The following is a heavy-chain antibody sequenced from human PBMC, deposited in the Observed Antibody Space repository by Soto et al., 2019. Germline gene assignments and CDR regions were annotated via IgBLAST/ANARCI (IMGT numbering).Heavy chain of an antibody. D-gene: IGHD1-26*01. V-gene: IGHV4-34*01. CDR2: INHSGST. CDR3: ARGRGIVGATIYYYGMDV. CDR1: GGSFSDYY. Sequence: SETLSLTCAVYGGSFSDYYWSWIRQPPGKGLEWIGEINHSGSTNYNPSLKSRVTISVDTSKNQFSLKLSSVTAADTAVYYCARGRGIVGATIYYYGMDVWGQGTTVTVSS. J-gene: IGHJ6*02.